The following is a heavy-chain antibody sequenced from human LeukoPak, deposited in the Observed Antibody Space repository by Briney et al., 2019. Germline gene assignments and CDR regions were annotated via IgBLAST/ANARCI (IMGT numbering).Heavy chain of an antibody. J-gene: IGHJ4*02. D-gene: IGHD3-10*01. CDR3: ARHYGSGSYYNLHYFDY. CDR2: IYYSGST. Sequence: KLSETLSLTCTVSGGSISSYYWSWIRQPPGKGLEWIGYIYYSGSTNYNPSLKSRVTISVDTSKNQFSLKLSSVTAADTVVYYCARHYGSGSYYNLHYFDYWGQGTLVTVSS. CDR1: GGSISSYY. V-gene: IGHV4-59*01.